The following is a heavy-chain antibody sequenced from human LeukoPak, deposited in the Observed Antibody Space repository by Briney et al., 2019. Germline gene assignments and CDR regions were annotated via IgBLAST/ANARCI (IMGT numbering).Heavy chain of an antibody. CDR3: ARDRGPAVGYDY. CDR1: GGSISSYY. V-gene: IGHV4-59*01. J-gene: IGHJ4*02. CDR2: IYYSGST. D-gene: IGHD2-2*01. Sequence: SETLSLTCTVSGGSISSYYWSWIRQPPGKGLEWIGYIYYSGSTNYNPSLKSRVTISVDTSKNQFSLKLSSVTAADTAVYYCARDRGPAVGYDYWGQGTLFTVSS.